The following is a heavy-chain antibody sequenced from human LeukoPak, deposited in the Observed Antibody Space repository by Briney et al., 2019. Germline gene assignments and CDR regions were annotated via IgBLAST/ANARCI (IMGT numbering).Heavy chain of an antibody. CDR2: IYTSGST. CDR1: GGSISSGSYY. D-gene: IGHD2-2*02. CDR3: AREHIVVVPAAIDWFDP. J-gene: IGHJ5*02. V-gene: IGHV4-61*02. Sequence: PSQTLSLTCTVSGGSISSGSYYWSWIRQPAGKGLEWIGRIYTSGSTNYNPSLKSRATISVDTSKNQFSLKLSSVTAADTAVYYCAREHIVVVPAAIDWFDPWGQGTLVTVSS.